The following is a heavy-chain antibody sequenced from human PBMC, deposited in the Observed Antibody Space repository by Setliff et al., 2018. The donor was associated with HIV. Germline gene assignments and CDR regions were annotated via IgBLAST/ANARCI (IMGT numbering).Heavy chain of an antibody. D-gene: IGHD2-2*01. CDR1: YATLSTADYY. J-gene: IGHJ4*02. CDR3: ARQSSTSRDLDS. CDR2: VSYTGTA. V-gene: IGHV4-30-4*01. Sequence: SETLSLTCTASYATLSTADYYWTWIRQPPGKGLEWIGFVSYTGTARYSPSLRSRISISIDASKNKFSLQLSSVAAADTAVYYCARQSSTSRDLDSWGQGTLVTVSS.